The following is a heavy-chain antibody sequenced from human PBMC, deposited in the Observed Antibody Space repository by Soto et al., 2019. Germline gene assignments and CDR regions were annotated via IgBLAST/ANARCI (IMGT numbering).Heavy chain of an antibody. D-gene: IGHD1-26*01. CDR1: GFIFSTYG. J-gene: IGHJ4*02. CDR3: ARAVGPFDY. V-gene: IGHV3-33*01. Sequence: PGGSLRLSCAASGFIFSTYGMHWVRQAPGKGLEWVAVIWYDGSNKYYVDSVKGRFTISRDNSKNTLYLQMNSLRVEDTAVYYCARAVGPFDYWGQGTLVTVS. CDR2: IWYDGSNK.